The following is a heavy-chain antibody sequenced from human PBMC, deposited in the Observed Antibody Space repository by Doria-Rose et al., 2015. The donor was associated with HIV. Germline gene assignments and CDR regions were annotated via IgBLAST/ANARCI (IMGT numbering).Heavy chain of an antibody. V-gene: IGHV2-26*01. D-gene: IGHD6-13*01. Sequence: QVQLVQSGPVLVKPTETLTLTCTVSGVSLSSPGMGVSWIRQPSGKALEWLANIFSDDERSYNTSLKSRLTISRCTSKSQVVLTMTDMDPVDTATYYCARIKSSRWYHKYYFDFWGQGTLVIVSA. J-gene: IGHJ4*02. CDR3: ARIKSSRWYHKYYFDF. CDR2: IFSDDER. CDR1: GVSLSSPGMG.